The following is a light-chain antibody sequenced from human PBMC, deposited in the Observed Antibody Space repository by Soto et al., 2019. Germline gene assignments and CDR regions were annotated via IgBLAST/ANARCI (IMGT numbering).Light chain of an antibody. CDR3: QQYNSYSPRT. V-gene: IGKV1-5*03. CDR1: QSISSW. Sequence: DIQMTQSPSTLSASVGDRVTITCRASQSISSWLAWYQQKPGKAPKLLIYEASSLESGVPSRFSGSRSGTEFTLPISSLPPDDFATYYCQQYNSYSPRTFGQGTKVEIK. J-gene: IGKJ1*01. CDR2: EAS.